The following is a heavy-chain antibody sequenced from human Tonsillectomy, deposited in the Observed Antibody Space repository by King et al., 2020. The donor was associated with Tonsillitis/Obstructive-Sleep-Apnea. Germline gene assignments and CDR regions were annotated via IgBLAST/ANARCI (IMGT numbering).Heavy chain of an antibody. V-gene: IGHV1-69*01. CDR2: IIPIFGTA. CDR3: ARAIVVVAATPFLNAFDI. Sequence: VQLVESGAEVKKPGSSVKVSCKASGGTFSSYAISWVRHAPGQGLEWMGGIIPIFGTANYAQKFQGRVTITADESTSTAYMELSSLRSEDTAVYYCARAIVVVAATPFLNAFDIWGQGTMVTVSS. D-gene: IGHD2-15*01. J-gene: IGHJ3*02. CDR1: GGTFSSYA.